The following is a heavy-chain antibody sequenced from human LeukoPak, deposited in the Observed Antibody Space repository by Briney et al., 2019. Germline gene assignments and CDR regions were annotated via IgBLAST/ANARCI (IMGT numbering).Heavy chain of an antibody. CDR2: IKQDGSEK. V-gene: IGHV3-7*01. D-gene: IGHD2-2*01. CDR1: GFTFSSYW. CDR3: ARVDTLIAEIIVVVPAALDY. J-gene: IGHJ4*02. Sequence: GGSLRLSCAASGFTFSSYWMSWVRQAPGKGLEWVANIKQDGSEKYYVDSVKGRFTISRDNAKNSLYLQMNSLRAEDTAVYYCARVDTLIAEIIVVVPAALDYWGQGTLVTVSS.